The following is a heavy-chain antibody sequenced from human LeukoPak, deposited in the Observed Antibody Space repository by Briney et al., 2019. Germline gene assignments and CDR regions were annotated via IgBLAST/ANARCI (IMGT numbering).Heavy chain of an antibody. V-gene: IGHV3-48*01. CDR2: ISSSSSTI. Sequence: GGSLRLSCAASGFTFSSYSMNWVRQAPGKGLEWVSYISSSSSTIYYADSVKGRFTISRDNAKNSLYLQMNSLRAEDTAVYYCAREGLRLGELSFGYWGQGTLVTVSS. D-gene: IGHD3-16*02. CDR1: GFTFSSYS. J-gene: IGHJ4*02. CDR3: AREGLRLGELSFGY.